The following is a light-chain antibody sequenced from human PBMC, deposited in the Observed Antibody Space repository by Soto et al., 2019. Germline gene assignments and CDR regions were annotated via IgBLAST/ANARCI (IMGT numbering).Light chain of an antibody. CDR1: QTISSW. V-gene: IGKV1-5*03. CDR2: KAS. J-gene: IGKJ2*01. CDR3: QQYNNYPYT. Sequence: DIQMTQSPSTLSGSVGDRVTITCRASQTISSWLAWYQQKPGKAPKLLIYKASTLKSGVPSRFSGSGSGTEFTLTISSLQPDDFATYYCQQYNNYPYTFGQGTKV.